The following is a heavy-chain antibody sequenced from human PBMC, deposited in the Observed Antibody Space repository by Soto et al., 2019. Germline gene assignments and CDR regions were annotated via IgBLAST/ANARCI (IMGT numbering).Heavy chain of an antibody. J-gene: IGHJ5*02. CDR2: ISWNSGSI. V-gene: IGHV3-9*01. Sequence: GGSLRLSCAASGFTFDDYAMHWVRQAPGKGLEWVSGISWNSGSIGYADSVKGRFTISRDNAKNSLYLQMNSLRAEDTALYYCAKAPSPGVVSVYGWFDPWGQGTLVTVSS. CDR3: AKAPSPGVVSVYGWFDP. D-gene: IGHD2-8*01. CDR1: GFTFDDYA.